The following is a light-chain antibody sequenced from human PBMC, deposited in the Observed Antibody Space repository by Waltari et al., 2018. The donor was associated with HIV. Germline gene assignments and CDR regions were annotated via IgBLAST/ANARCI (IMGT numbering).Light chain of an antibody. CDR3: SSYTSSSTLAV. J-gene: IGLJ2*01. CDR2: EVS. CDR1: SSDVGGYNY. V-gene: IGLV2-14*01. Sequence: QSALTQPASVSGSPGQSITISCTGTSSDVGGYNYVSWYQPHPGKAPKLLIYEVSNRPSGVSNRFSGSKSGNTASLIISGLQAEDEADYYCSSYTSSSTLAVFGGGTKLTVL.